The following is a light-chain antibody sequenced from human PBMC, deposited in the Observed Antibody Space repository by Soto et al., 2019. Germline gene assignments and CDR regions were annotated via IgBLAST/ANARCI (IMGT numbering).Light chain of an antibody. CDR3: QQYYRTPPT. V-gene: IGKV4-1*01. CDR2: WAS. Sequence: DIVMTQSPDSLAVSLGERATINCKSSQSVLDISNNKNYLAWYQQKPRQPPKLLIYWASARESGVPDRFSGSGSGTDFTLTISSLQAEDVVVYYCQQYYRTPPTFGQGTKLEIK. CDR1: QSVLDISNNKNY. J-gene: IGKJ2*01.